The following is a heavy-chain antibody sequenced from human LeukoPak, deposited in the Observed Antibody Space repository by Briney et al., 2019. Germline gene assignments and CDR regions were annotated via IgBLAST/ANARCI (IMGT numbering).Heavy chain of an antibody. CDR1: GFIFNNYW. Sequence: GGSLRLSCAASGFIFNNYWMNWVRQAPGKGLEWVAVIWSDGNNKNFVDSVKGRFTISRDNSKNTLYLQMSSLRAEDTAVYFCAREVWSGYYYGMDVWGQGTTVTVSS. J-gene: IGHJ6*02. CDR2: IWSDGNNK. V-gene: IGHV3-33*08. D-gene: IGHD3-3*01. CDR3: AREVWSGYYYGMDV.